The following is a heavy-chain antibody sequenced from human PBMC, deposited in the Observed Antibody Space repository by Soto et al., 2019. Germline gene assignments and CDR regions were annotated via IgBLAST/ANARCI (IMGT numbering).Heavy chain of an antibody. J-gene: IGHJ6*02. Sequence: QVQLVQSGAEVKKPGSSVKVSCKASGGTFSSYAISWVRQAPGQGLEWMGGIIPIFGTANYAQKFQGRVTITADESTSTAYMELSSLRSEDTAVYYCAREKLTGDGGYYYYGMDVWGQGTTVTVSS. CDR2: IIPIFGTA. CDR3: AREKLTGDGGYYYYGMDV. D-gene: IGHD7-27*01. V-gene: IGHV1-69*01. CDR1: GGTFSSYA.